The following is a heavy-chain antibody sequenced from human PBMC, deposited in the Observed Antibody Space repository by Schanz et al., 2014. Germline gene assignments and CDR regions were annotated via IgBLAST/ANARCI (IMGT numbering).Heavy chain of an antibody. CDR1: GFIFSNYG. CDR2: ISYDGSNK. D-gene: IGHD2-15*01. Sequence: VQLLDSGGGVVQPGGSLRLSCAASGFIFSNYGMHWVRQAPGKGLEWVAVISYDGSNKYYADSVKGRFTISRDNSKNTLYLQMNTLRAEDTAVYYCARDRGYCSGGSCLTFDYWGQGTLVTVSS. CDR3: ARDRGYCSGGSCLTFDY. V-gene: IGHV3-30*19. J-gene: IGHJ4*02.